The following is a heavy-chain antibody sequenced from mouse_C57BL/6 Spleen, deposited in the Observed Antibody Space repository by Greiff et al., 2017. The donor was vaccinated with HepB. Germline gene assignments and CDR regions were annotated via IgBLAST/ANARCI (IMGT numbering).Heavy chain of an antibody. J-gene: IGHJ1*03. D-gene: IGHD2-4*01. CDR3: ARYDYYWYFDV. CDR2: IYPGSGST. Sequence: QVQLQQPGAELVKPGASVKMSCKASGYTFTSYWITWVKQRTGQGLEWIGGIYPGSGSTNYNAKFKSKATLTVDTSSSTAYMQLSSLTSEDTAVYYCARYDYYWYFDVWGTGTTVTVSS. CDR1: GYTFTSYW. V-gene: IGHV1-55*01.